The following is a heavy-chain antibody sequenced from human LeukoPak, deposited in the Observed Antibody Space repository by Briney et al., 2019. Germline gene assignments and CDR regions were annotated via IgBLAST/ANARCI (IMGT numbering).Heavy chain of an antibody. J-gene: IGHJ3*02. CDR2: IRQDGSDQ. V-gene: IGHV3-7*04. CDR3: ARAYDSSGYRALDI. CDR1: GFSFSRYW. D-gene: IGHD3-22*01. Sequence: GGSLRLSCAVSGFSFSRYWMNWVRQAPGKGLGWVASIRQDGSDQHYVDSVKGRLTISRDNAKNSLYLQVNSLRAEDTAMYYCARAYDSSGYRALDIWGQGTMVIVSS.